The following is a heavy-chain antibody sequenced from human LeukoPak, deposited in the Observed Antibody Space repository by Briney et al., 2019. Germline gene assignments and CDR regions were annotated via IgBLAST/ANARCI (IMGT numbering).Heavy chain of an antibody. Sequence: GGSLRLSCAASGFTFSSYEMNWVRQAPGKGLEWVSYISSSGSTIYYADSVKGRFTISRDNAKNSLYLQMNSLRAEDTAVYYCAREAEGWFDRWGQGTLVTVSS. D-gene: IGHD6-19*01. J-gene: IGHJ5*02. CDR1: GFTFSSYE. CDR2: ISSSGSTI. V-gene: IGHV3-48*03. CDR3: AREAEGWFDR.